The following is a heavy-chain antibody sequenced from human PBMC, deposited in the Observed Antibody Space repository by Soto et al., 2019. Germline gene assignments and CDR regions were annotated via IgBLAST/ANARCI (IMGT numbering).Heavy chain of an antibody. J-gene: IGHJ4*02. Sequence: SVKVSCKASGGTFSSYTISWVRQAPGQGLEWMGRIIPILGIANYAQKFQGRVTITADKSTSTAYMELSSLRSEDTAVYYCARDPLEGGNFDYWGQGTLVTVSS. CDR1: GGTFSSYT. CDR2: IIPILGIA. V-gene: IGHV1-69*04. CDR3: ARDPLEGGNFDY.